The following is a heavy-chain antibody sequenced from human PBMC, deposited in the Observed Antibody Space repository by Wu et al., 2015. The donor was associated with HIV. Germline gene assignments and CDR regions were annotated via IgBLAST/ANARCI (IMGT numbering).Heavy chain of an antibody. CDR2: IIPLFGTA. V-gene: IGHV1-69*13. D-gene: IGHD4-17*01. CDR1: GGTFSSYA. CDR3: ARGGSRLRDAFDI. Sequence: QVQLVQSGAEVKKPGSSVKVSCKASGGTFSSYAITWVRQAPGQWLEWMGRIIPLFGTANYAQKFQGRVTITADESTNTAYMELSSLRSEDTAVYYCARGGSRLRDAFDIWGQGTVVTVSS. J-gene: IGHJ3*02.